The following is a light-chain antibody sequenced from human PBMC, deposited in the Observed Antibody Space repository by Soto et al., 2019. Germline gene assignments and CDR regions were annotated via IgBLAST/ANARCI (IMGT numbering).Light chain of an antibody. Sequence: EIVLTQSPGTLSLSPGERATLSCRASQSVRSSYLAWYQQRPGQAPRLLIYGASTRATGIPDRFSGSGSGTDFTLTISRLEPEDFAVYYCQQYGSSRRTFGQGTKVDIK. V-gene: IGKV3-20*01. CDR3: QQYGSSRRT. CDR1: QSVRSSY. CDR2: GAS. J-gene: IGKJ1*01.